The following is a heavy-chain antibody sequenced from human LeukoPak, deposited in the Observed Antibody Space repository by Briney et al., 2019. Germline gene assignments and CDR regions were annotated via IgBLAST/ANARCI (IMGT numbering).Heavy chain of an antibody. V-gene: IGHV4-34*01. D-gene: IGHD6-19*01. CDR2: INHSGST. CDR3: ARLAVAGPHFDY. CDR1: GGSFSGYY. J-gene: IGHJ4*02. Sequence: SETLSLTCAVYGGSFSGYYWSWIRQPPGKGLEWIGEINHSGSTNYNPSLKSRVTISVDKSKNQFSLKLSSVTAADTAVYYCARLAVAGPHFDYWGQGTLVTVSS.